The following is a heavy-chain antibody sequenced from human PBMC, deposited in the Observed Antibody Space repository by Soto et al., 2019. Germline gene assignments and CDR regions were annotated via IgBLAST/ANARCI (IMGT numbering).Heavy chain of an antibody. Sequence: ASVKVSCKASGYTFTSYYMHWVRQAPGQGLEWMGIINPSGGSTSYAQKFQGRVTMTRDTSTSTVYMELSSLRSEDTAVYYCARDSAFDSSGYYGDYWGQGTLVTVSS. CDR2: INPSGGST. D-gene: IGHD3-22*01. J-gene: IGHJ4*02. CDR1: GYTFTSYY. CDR3: ARDSAFDSSGYYGDY. V-gene: IGHV1-46*01.